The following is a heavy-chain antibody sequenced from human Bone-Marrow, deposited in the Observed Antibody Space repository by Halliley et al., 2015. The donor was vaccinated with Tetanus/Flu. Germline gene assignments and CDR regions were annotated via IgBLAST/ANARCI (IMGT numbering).Heavy chain of an antibody. Sequence: NGLEWIGYIHSSGNSKYSPSLKSRVAISMDTSKNQFSLRLTSVTAADTAVYYCARGLTATFVYWGQGTLVTVSS. D-gene: IGHD2-21*02. J-gene: IGHJ4*02. V-gene: IGHV4-31*02. CDR3: ARGLTATFVY. CDR2: IHSSGNS.